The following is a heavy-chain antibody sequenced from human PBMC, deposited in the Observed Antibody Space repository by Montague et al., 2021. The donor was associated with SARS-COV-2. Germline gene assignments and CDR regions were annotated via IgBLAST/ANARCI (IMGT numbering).Heavy chain of an antibody. CDR3: ARVGRQQLVRLSGMDV. J-gene: IGHJ6*02. CDR1: GVSVSTNVFS. CDR2: VYYTGST. V-gene: IGHV4-39*07. Sequence: SETLSLTCAVSGVSVSTNVFSWGWIRQPPGKGLEWIGNVYYTGSTYYNPSLKSRVTISVDTSKNQFSLKLSSVTAADTAVYYCARVGRQQLVRLSGMDVWGQGTTVTVSS. D-gene: IGHD6-13*01.